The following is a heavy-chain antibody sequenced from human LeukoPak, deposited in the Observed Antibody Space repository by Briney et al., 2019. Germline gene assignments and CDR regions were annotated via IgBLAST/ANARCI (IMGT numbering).Heavy chain of an antibody. CDR1: GFTFSSYG. D-gene: IGHD3-22*01. J-gene: IGHJ4*02. Sequence: GGSLRLSCATSGFTFSSYGMHWVRQAPGKGLEWVAFIRYDGSNKYYADSVKGRFTISRDNSKNTLYLQMNSLRAEDTAVYYCAKEGDSSGYYYEPDYWGQGTLVTVSS. CDR2: IRYDGSNK. CDR3: AKEGDSSGYYYEPDY. V-gene: IGHV3-30*02.